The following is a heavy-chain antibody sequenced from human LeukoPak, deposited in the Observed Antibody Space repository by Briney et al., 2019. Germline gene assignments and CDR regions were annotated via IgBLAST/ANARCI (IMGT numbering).Heavy chain of an antibody. J-gene: IGHJ6*02. V-gene: IGHV3-30*04. CDR2: ISYDGSNK. CDR1: GFTFSSYA. CDR3: ARVREGSYYYYYYGMDV. D-gene: IGHD1-26*01. Sequence: GGSLRLSCAASGFTFSSYAMHWVRQAPGKGLEWVAVISYDGSNKYYADSVKGRFTISRDNSKNTLYLQMNSLRAEDTAVYYCARVREGSYYYYYYGMDVWGQGTTVTVPS.